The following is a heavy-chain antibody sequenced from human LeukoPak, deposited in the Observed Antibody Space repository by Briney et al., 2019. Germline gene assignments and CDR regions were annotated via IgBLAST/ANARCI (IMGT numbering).Heavy chain of an antibody. CDR2: LSTHNGNK. J-gene: IGHJ4*02. Sequence: GASVKVSCKASGYTFATYGISWVRQAPGQGLEWVGWLSTHNGNKDYAQKLQGRVSMTTDTSTGTAYMELRSLRSDDTAVYYCARGQPPPNIDYFDYWGQGTLVTVSS. CDR1: GYTFATYG. D-gene: IGHD2/OR15-2a*01. V-gene: IGHV1-18*01. CDR3: ARGQPPPNIDYFDY.